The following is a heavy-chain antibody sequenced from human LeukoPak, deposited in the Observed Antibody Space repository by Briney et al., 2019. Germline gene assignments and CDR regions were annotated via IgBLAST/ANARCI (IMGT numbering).Heavy chain of an antibody. CDR3: ARGRFVLYYDSSGYYY. CDR2: IYYSGST. V-gene: IGHV4-61*01. Sequence: SETLSLTCTVSGGSVSSGTYYWSWIRQPPGKGLEWIGYIYYSGSTNFNPSLKSRVTISVDTSKNQFSLKLSSVTAADTAVYYCARGRFVLYYDSSGYYYWGQGTLVTVSS. D-gene: IGHD3-22*01. CDR1: GGSVSSGTYY. J-gene: IGHJ4*02.